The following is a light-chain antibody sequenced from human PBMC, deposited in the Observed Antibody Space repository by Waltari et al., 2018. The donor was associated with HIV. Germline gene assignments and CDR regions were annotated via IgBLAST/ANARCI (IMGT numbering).Light chain of an antibody. V-gene: IGLV3-25*03. CDR1: GLTNQY. CDR3: QSSDSSGSYVV. J-gene: IGLJ2*01. CDR2: KDK. Sequence: SYELTQPPSVSVSPGQTARITCSGDGLTNQYGYWYQQKPGQAPILMIYKDKERPSGIPERISGSRSGTTVTVTISGVQAEDEADYYCQSSDSSGSYVVFGGGTTLTVL.